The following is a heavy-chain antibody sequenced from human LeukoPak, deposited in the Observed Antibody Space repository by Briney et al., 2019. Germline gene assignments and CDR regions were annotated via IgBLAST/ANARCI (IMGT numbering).Heavy chain of an antibody. CDR3: ARGTITTVTDS. CDR1: GGSISSSNW. CDR2: IYLRGNT. J-gene: IGHJ4*02. D-gene: IGHD4-17*01. Sequence: SGTLSLTCAISGGSISSSNWWTWVRQPPGKGLEWVGEIYLRGNTNYNPSLESRVTISADESKTQLSLRLESVTAADTAVYYCARGTITTVTDSWGPGTLVTVSS. V-gene: IGHV4-4*02.